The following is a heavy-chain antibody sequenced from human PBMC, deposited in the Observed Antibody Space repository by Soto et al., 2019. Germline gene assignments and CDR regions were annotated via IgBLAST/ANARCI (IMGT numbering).Heavy chain of an antibody. CDR3: ARSIRGPRRFNGMDV. V-gene: IGHV2-70*13. Sequence: GPTLVNPTETLTLTCTFSGFSLTSPGMCVSWIRQSPGKALEWLALIERDDDDKYYSTSLKTRLTISKDTRKNQVVLTMANMEPADTATYYCARSIRGPRRFNGMDVWGQGTTVTVSS. J-gene: IGHJ6*02. D-gene: IGHD1-20*01. CDR2: IERDDDDK. CDR1: GFSLTSPGMC.